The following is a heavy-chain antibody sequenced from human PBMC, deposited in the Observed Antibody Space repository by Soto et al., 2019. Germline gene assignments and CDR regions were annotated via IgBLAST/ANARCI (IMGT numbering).Heavy chain of an antibody. J-gene: IGHJ4*02. CDR1: GGTFSNGA. CDR3: ANERVGEMATGGYFDY. CDR2: IIPLFGTP. Sequence: QVQLVQSGAEVKRPGSSVKVSCKISGGTFSNGAFSWVRQAPGQGLEWMEGIIPLFGTPGYAQKFQGRVTVTADESSSTVYMELSSLTSEDTAIYYCANERVGEMATGGYFDYWGQGTLVSVSS. V-gene: IGHV1-69*01. D-gene: IGHD3-10*01.